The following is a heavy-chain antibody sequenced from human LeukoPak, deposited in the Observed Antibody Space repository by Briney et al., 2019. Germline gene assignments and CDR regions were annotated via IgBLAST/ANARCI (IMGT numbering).Heavy chain of an antibody. CDR2: IYTSGST. V-gene: IGHV4-4*09. CDR1: GGSISSYY. Sequence: SETLSLTCTVSGGSISSYYWSWIRQPPGKGLEWIGYIYTSGSTNYNPSLKSRVTISVDTSKNQFSLKLSSVTAADTAVYYCARGDYYDSTAYFDYWGQGTLVTVSS. CDR3: ARGDYYDSTAYFDY. J-gene: IGHJ4*02. D-gene: IGHD3-22*01.